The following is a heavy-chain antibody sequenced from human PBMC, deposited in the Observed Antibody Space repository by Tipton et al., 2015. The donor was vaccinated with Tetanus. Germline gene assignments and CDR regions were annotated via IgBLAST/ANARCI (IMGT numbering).Heavy chain of an antibody. V-gene: IGHV3-21*01. CDR2: ISSSSRYI. D-gene: IGHD2-21*02. Sequence: SLRLSCVASGFTFSSYPMAWVRQAPGKGLEWVSSISSSSRYIYYADSVKGRFTISRDNAKNSLYPQMISLRAEDTAVYSCARGMAEASNCGGDCYSDYWGQGTLVTVSS. CDR1: GFTFSSYP. CDR3: ARGMAEASNCGGDCYSDY. J-gene: IGHJ4*02.